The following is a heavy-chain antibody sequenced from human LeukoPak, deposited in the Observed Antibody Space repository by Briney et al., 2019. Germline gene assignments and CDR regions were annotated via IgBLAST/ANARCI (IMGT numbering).Heavy chain of an antibody. CDR3: ARGWERRSEFDY. Sequence: GASVTVSFTASGGTFSIYAISWVRQAPGQGLEWMGGIIPIFGTANYAQKFQGRVTITADESTSTAYMELSSLRSEDTAVYYCARGWERRSEFDYWGQGTLVTVSS. CDR1: GGTFSIYA. V-gene: IGHV1-69*13. D-gene: IGHD1-26*01. J-gene: IGHJ4*02. CDR2: IIPIFGTA.